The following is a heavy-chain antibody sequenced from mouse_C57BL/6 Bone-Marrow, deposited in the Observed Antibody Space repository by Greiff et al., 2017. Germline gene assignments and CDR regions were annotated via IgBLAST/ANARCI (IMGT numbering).Heavy chain of an antibody. D-gene: IGHD1-1*01. Sequence: VQLQQSGAELVKPGASVKMSCKASGYTFTTYPIEWMKQNHGKSLEWIGNFHPYNDDTKYNEKFKGKATLTVEKSSSTVYLELSRLTSDDSAVYYCAINDYYGSSYDAMDYWGQGNSVTVSS. CDR1: GYTFTTYP. V-gene: IGHV1-47*01. J-gene: IGHJ4*01. CDR2: FHPYNDDT. CDR3: AINDYYGSSYDAMDY.